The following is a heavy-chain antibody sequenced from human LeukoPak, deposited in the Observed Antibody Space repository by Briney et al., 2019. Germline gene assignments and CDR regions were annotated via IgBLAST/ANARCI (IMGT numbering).Heavy chain of an antibody. CDR2: IWYDGSNK. J-gene: IGHJ4*02. CDR1: GFTFSSYG. Sequence: GGSLRLSCAASGFTFSSYGMHWVRQAPGKGLEWVAVIWYDGSNKYYADSVKGRFTISRDNSKNTLYLQMNSLRAEDTAVYYCARGYDSSGYYPSPSFDCWGQGTLVTVSS. D-gene: IGHD3-22*01. V-gene: IGHV3-33*01. CDR3: ARGYDSSGYYPSPSFDC.